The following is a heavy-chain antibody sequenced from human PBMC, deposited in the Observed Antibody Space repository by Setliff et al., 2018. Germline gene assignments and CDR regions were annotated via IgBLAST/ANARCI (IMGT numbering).Heavy chain of an antibody. CDR3: ARGGGVAAAAWFDP. D-gene: IGHD6-13*01. Sequence: SETLSLTCTVSGGSLGSNPSFWGWVRQHPGKGLEWIGYIYYIGSTYYSPSLKRRVTISVDTSKNQFSLNLSSVTAADTAVYYCARGGGVAAAAWFDPWGQGTLVTVSS. J-gene: IGHJ5*02. V-gene: IGHV4-39*01. CDR2: IYYIGST. CDR1: GGSLGSNPSF.